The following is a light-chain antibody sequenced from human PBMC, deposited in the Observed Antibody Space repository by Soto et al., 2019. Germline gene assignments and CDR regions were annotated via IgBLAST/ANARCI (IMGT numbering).Light chain of an antibody. V-gene: IGKV1-13*02. J-gene: IGKJ4*01. Sequence: AIQLTQSPSSLSASVGDRVTITCRASQGISSALAWYQQKPGKAPKLLIYDASSLECGVPSRFSGSGSGTDFTLTISSLQPEDFATYYCQQFNSYLTFGGGTKVEIK. CDR1: QGISSA. CDR3: QQFNSYLT. CDR2: DAS.